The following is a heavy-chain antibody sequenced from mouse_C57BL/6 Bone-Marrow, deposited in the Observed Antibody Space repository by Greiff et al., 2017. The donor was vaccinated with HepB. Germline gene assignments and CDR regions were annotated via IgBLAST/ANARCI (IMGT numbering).Heavy chain of an antibody. D-gene: IGHD2-1*01. J-gene: IGHJ2*01. CDR1: GYTFTDYE. Sequence: VQLQQSGAELVRPGASVTLSCKASGYTFTDYEMHWVKQTPVHGLEWIGAIDPETGGTAYNQKFKGKAILTADKSSSTAYMELRSLTSEDSAVYYCTRRDLLWDYWGQGTTLTVS. CDR2: IDPETGGT. V-gene: IGHV1-15*01. CDR3: TRRDLLWDY.